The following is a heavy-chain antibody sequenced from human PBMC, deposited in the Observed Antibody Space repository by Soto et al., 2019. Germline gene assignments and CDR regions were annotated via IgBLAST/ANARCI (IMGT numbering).Heavy chain of an antibody. V-gene: IGHV1-69*08. D-gene: IGHD2-2*01. J-gene: IGHJ6*02. CDR3: AREDRDRETGLVPAAIDGMDV. CDR2: IIPIFGIA. Sequence: QVQLVQSGAEVKKPGSSVKVSCKASGGTFSRYSITWVRQAPGHGLEWIGRIIPIFGIASYAQKFQGRVTRTAAEATSTAYMEMRSLRSDDTAVYYCAREDRDRETGLVPAAIDGMDVWGQGTTVTVSS. CDR1: GGTFSRYS.